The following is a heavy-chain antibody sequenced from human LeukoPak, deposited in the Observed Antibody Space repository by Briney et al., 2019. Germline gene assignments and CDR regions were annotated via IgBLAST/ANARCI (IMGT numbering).Heavy chain of an antibody. V-gene: IGHV4-38-2*02. Sequence: SETLSLTCVVSGYPISSGYHWGWIRQPPGEGLEWIGSVYRSGSTYYNPSLKSRVTISVDTSKNQISLKVRSVTAADTAVYYCVRENWVFDYWDQGILVTVSS. CDR3: VRENWVFDY. CDR2: VYRSGST. CDR1: GYPISSGYH. J-gene: IGHJ4*02. D-gene: IGHD7-27*01.